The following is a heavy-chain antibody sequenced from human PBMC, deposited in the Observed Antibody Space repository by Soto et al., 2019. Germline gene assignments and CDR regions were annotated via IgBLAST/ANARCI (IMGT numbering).Heavy chain of an antibody. V-gene: IGHV5-51*01. D-gene: IGHD3-10*01. CDR2: IYPGDSDT. J-gene: IGHJ6*02. CDR1: GYSFTSYW. CDR3: ASTTYYYGSGSYYYGMDV. Sequence: GESLKISSQGSGYSFTSYWIGWVRQMPGKGLEWTGIIYPGDSDTRYSPSFQGQVTISADKSISTAYLQWSSLKASDTAMYYCASTTYYYGSGSYYYGMDVWGQGTTVTVSS.